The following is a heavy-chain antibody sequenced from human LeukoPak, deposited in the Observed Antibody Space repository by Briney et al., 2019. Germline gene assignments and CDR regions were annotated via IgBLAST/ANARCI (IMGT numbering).Heavy chain of an antibody. CDR1: GGTFSSYA. Sequence: SSVNVSCKASGGTFSSYAISWVRQAPGQGLEWMGGIIPIFGTANYAQKFQGRVTITADESTSTAYMELSSLRSEDTAVYYCASLGSGYYPFSVDYWGQGTLVTVSS. V-gene: IGHV1-69*01. J-gene: IGHJ4*02. CDR3: ASLGSGYYPFSVDY. CDR2: IIPIFGTA. D-gene: IGHD3-3*01.